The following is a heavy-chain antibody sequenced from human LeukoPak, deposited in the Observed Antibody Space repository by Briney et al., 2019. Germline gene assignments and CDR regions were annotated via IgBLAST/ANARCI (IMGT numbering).Heavy chain of an antibody. CDR1: GDSISSRH. D-gene: IGHD3/OR15-3a*01. Sequence: SETLTLTCIVSGDSISSRHWSWIRQPAGKGLEWIGHIYISGSTNYNPSLKSRVTMSVDTSTNHFSLTLTSVTAADTAVYYCARRWTGENAFDIWGQGTMVTVSS. V-gene: IGHV4-4*07. CDR3: ARRWTGENAFDI. CDR2: IYISGST. J-gene: IGHJ3*02.